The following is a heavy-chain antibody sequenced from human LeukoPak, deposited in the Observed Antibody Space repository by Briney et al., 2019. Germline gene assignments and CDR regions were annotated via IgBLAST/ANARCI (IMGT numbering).Heavy chain of an antibody. Sequence: SETLSLTCTVSGGSISSYYWSWIRQPPGKGLEWIGYIYYSGSTNYNPSLKSRVTISVDTSKNQSSLKLSSVTAADTAVYYCARGPYDYVWGSYRYRDDAFDIWGQGTMVTVSS. J-gene: IGHJ3*02. V-gene: IGHV4-59*01. CDR3: ARGPYDYVWGSYRYRDDAFDI. D-gene: IGHD3-16*02. CDR2: IYYSGST. CDR1: GGSISSYY.